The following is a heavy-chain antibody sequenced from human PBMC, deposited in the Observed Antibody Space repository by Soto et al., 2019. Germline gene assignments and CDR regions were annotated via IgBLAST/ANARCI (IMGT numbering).Heavy chain of an antibody. D-gene: IGHD6-19*01. CDR2: SYSSGST. V-gene: IGHV4-4*07. CDR1: GFSISSYY. Sequence: XETLSLTCIVSGFSISSYYWTWIRQPAGKGLEWIGRSYSSGSTDYNPSLKSRVTMSADTSKNRFSLKLNSVTAADTAVYYCAIGSGWQDMDSWGRGTLVTVSS. J-gene: IGHJ4*02. CDR3: AIGSGWQDMDS.